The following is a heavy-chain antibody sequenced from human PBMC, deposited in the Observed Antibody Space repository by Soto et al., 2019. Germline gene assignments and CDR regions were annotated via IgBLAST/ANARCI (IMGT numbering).Heavy chain of an antibody. CDR2: IYWNDDK. J-gene: IGHJ5*02. V-gene: IGHV2-5*01. CDR3: AHSKVQGTIFGVVAARFDP. Sequence: GSGPTLVNPTQTLTLTCTFSGFSLSTSGVGVGWIRQPPGKALEWLALIYWNDDKRYSPSLKSRLTITKDTSKNQVVLTMTNMDPVDTATYYCAHSKVQGTIFGVVAARFDPWGQGTLVTVSS. D-gene: IGHD3-3*01. CDR1: GFSLSTSGVG.